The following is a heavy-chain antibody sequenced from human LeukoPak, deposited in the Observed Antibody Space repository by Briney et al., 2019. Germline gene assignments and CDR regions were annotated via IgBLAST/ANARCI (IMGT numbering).Heavy chain of an antibody. CDR2: INPNSGAT. D-gene: IGHD3-3*01. CDR3: ARRFWYAFDI. J-gene: IGHJ3*02. CDR1: VYSFTGYY. V-gene: IGHV1-2*02. Sequence: GASVKVSCKTSVYSFTGYYMHWVRQAPGQGLEWMGWINPNSGATTYAQRFQGRVTMTRDTSISTAYMELSSLRSDDTAVYYCARRFWYAFDIWDQGTMVTVSS.